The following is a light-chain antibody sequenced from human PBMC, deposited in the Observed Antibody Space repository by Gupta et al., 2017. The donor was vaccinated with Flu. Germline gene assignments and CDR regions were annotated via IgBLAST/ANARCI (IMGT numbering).Light chain of an antibody. CDR1: NIGSKT. CDR3: QVWDSSSEHQV. Sequence: SYVLTQPPSVSVAPGKTARITWGGNNIGSKTVHWYQQKPGQAPVLVVYDDSDRAPGVPERLSGSNSGNTATLTISRVEDGDEADYYCQVWDSSSEHQVFGGGTKLTVL. CDR2: DDS. J-gene: IGLJ2*01. V-gene: IGLV3-21*03.